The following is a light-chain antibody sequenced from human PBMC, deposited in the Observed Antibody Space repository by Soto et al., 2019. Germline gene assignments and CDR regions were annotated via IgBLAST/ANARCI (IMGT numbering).Light chain of an antibody. CDR1: SSNIGSYT. J-gene: IGLJ2*01. V-gene: IGLV1-44*01. CDR3: AALEERRNGGV. CDR2: SNN. Sequence: QSVLTQPPSASGTPGQRGTISCSGSSSNIGSYTVNWYQQLPGTAPKLLIYSNNQRPSGVPDRFSGSKSGTSVSLAISGLQSEDEADYSCAALEERRNGGVFGRGTKLTVL.